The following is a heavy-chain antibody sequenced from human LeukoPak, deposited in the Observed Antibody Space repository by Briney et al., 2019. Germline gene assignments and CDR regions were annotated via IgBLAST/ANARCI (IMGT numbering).Heavy chain of an antibody. CDR1: GFTFSSYA. Sequence: GGSLRLSCAACGFTFSSYAMSWVRQAPGEGLEWVSDIRGSGFTFYPDSVKGRFTISRDNSKTTLSLQMNSLRAEDTAVYYCARGLYSSSPWGQGTLVTVSS. J-gene: IGHJ4*02. CDR3: ARGLYSSSP. V-gene: IGHV3-23*01. CDR2: IRGSGFT. D-gene: IGHD6-6*01.